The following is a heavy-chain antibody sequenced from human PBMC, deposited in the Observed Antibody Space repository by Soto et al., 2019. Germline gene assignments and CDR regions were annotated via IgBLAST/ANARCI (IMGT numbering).Heavy chain of an antibody. D-gene: IGHD3-10*01. J-gene: IGHJ4*02. CDR2: IYYSGST. V-gene: IGHV4-39*01. CDR1: GGSISSSSYY. CDR3: ARHCARFGESYAYYFDY. Sequence: PSETLSLTCTVSGGSISSSSYYWGWIRQPPGKGLEWIGSIYYSGSTYYNPSLKSRVTISVDTSKNQFSLKLSSVTAADTAVYYCARHCARFGESYAYYFDYWGQGTLVTVSS.